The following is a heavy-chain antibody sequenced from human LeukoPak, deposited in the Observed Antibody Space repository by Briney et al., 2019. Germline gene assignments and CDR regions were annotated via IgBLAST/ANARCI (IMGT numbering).Heavy chain of an antibody. Sequence: ASVKVSCKASGYTFTDYYMYWVRQAPGQGLEWMGRINPNSGDTFYAQKFQGRVTMTRDTSISTAYMELSRLRSDDTAVYYCARDWAWEQVWFQHWGQGIQVIVSS. CDR1: GYTFTDYY. D-gene: IGHD1-26*01. J-gene: IGHJ1*01. CDR2: INPNSGDT. CDR3: ARDWAWEQVWFQH. V-gene: IGHV1-2*06.